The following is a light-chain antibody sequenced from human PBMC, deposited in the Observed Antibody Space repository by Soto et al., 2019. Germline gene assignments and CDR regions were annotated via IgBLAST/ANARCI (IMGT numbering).Light chain of an antibody. J-gene: IGKJ2*03. V-gene: IGKV3-20*01. CDR2: GGS. CDR1: QSVTSTY. Sequence: EILLTQSPGTLSLSPGETATLSCRASQSVTSTYLAWYQQRPGQSPRLIIYGGSTRATGFPDRFSGGGSGTDFTLTISRLEPVASAVYYCHCQQFDSSRIYSFGQGTKLEI. CDR3: QQFDSSRIYS.